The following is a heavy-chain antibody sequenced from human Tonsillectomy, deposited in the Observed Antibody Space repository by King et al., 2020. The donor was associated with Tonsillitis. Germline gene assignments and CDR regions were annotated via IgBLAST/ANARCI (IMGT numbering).Heavy chain of an antibody. D-gene: IGHD3-3*01. CDR2: INHSRIT. Sequence: VQLQQWGAGLLKPSETLSLTCAVSGGSFSGYYWNWIRQSPGKGLEWIGEINHSRITNYNPSLKSRVTISVDTSKNQFSLQLNSVTAADTAVYYCARKFGVVLIWFDPWGQGTLVTVSS. CDR1: GGSFSGYY. CDR3: ARKFGVVLIWFDP. J-gene: IGHJ5*02. V-gene: IGHV4-34*01.